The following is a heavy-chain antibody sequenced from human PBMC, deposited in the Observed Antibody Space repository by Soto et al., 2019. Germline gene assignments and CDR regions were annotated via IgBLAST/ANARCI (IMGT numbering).Heavy chain of an antibody. J-gene: IGHJ5*02. V-gene: IGHV4-31*03. Sequence: PSETLSLTCTVSGGSISSGGYYWSWIRQHPGKGLEWIGYIYYSGSTYYNPSLKSRVTISVDTSKNQFSLKLSSVTAADTAVYYCARVRGTSRQYRNWFDPWGQGTLVTVSS. D-gene: IGHD2-2*01. CDR3: ARVRGTSRQYRNWFDP. CDR1: GGSISSGGYY. CDR2: IYYSGST.